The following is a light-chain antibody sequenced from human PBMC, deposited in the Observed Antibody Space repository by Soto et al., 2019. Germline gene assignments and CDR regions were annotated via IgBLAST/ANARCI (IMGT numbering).Light chain of an antibody. V-gene: IGKV1-39*01. CDR2: AAS. Sequence: DIQMTQSPSSLSASVGDSVTIXXRASQNIKPYLNWYQQKPGKAPNLXXYAASSLHSGVPSRFSGSGSGTDFTLTISSLQPEDFATYYCQQSFSSPPWTFGQGTKVDIK. CDR1: QNIKPY. J-gene: IGKJ1*01. CDR3: QQSFSSPPWT.